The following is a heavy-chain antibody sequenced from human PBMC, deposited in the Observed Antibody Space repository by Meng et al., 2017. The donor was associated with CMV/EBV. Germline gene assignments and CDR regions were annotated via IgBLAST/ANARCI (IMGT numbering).Heavy chain of an antibody. J-gene: IGHJ4*02. CDR2: ISSSSSYI. V-gene: IGHV3-21*01. Sequence: GESLKISCAASGFTFSSYSMNWVRQAPGKGLEWVSSISSSSSYIYYADSVKGRFTISRDNAKNSLYPQMNSLRAEDTAVYYCARESRGPRITGTDYWGQGTLVTVSS. CDR3: ARESRGPRITGTDY. D-gene: IGHD1-20*01. CDR1: GFTFSSYS.